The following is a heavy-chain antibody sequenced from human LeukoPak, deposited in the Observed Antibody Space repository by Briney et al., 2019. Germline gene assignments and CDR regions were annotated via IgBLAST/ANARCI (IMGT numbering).Heavy chain of an antibody. D-gene: IGHD3-10*01. CDR3: AREDYYGSGSYYEIDY. CDR2: IYYSGTT. Sequence: SETLSLTCGVSDGSISSGYYYWAWIRQPPGKGPEWIGSIYYSGTTYPNPSLKSRVTISVDTSKNQFSLKLSSVTAADTAVYYCAREDYYGSGSYYEIDYWGQGTLVTVSS. J-gene: IGHJ4*02. CDR1: DGSISSGYYY. V-gene: IGHV4-39*07.